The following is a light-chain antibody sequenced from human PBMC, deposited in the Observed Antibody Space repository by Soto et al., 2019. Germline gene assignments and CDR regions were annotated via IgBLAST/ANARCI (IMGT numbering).Light chain of an antibody. CDR2: DAS. CDR1: EFISDG. J-gene: IGKJ1*01. Sequence: DVHMTQAPTSLSASVRDRVSMTCRASEFISDGLAWYQQKPGQAPKRLIYDASTLESGVPGRFSGSGVGTQFTLTISGLQPEDFATYHCQHYNSYSRAFGQGTKVDIK. V-gene: IGKV1-5*01. CDR3: QHYNSYSRA.